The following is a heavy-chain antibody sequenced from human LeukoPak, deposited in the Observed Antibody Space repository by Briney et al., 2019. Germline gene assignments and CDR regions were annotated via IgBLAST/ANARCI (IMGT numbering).Heavy chain of an antibody. V-gene: IGHV3-66*01. CDR3: AKLYYLVDTAATFDY. Sequence: GGSLRLSCAASGFIVSNNHINWIRQAPGKGLEWVSIIYSGDTTYYSDSVKGRFILSSDNSKNMLYLQMNSLRAEDTAVYYCAKLYYLVDTAATFDYWGQGTLVTVSS. J-gene: IGHJ4*02. D-gene: IGHD5-18*01. CDR2: IYSGDTT. CDR1: GFIVSNNH.